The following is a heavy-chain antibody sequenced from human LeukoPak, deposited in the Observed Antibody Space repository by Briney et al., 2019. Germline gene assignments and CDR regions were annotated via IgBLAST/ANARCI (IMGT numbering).Heavy chain of an antibody. CDR1: GFTFSSYE. CDR3: SKDLGALWAFDI. Sequence: GGCLRLSCAAAGFTFSSYEMNWVRQAPGKGLEWVSYISSGGSTIYYADSVKGRFTISRDNAKNSLYLQMNNLRAEDTAVYYCSKDLGALWAFDIWGQGTMVTVSS. J-gene: IGHJ3*02. D-gene: IGHD3-16*01. CDR2: ISSGGSTI. V-gene: IGHV3-48*03.